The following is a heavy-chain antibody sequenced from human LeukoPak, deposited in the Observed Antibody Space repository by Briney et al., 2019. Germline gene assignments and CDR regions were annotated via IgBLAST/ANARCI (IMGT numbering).Heavy chain of an antibody. D-gene: IGHD2-8*01. CDR1: GFTFSSYS. J-gene: IGHJ6*02. V-gene: IGHV3-21*01. CDR3: AKGVTGYYYGMDV. CDR2: ISSSSSYI. Sequence: GGSLRLSCAASGFTFSSYSMNWVRQAPGKGLEWVSSISSSSSYIYYADSVKGRFTISRDNAKNSLYLQMNSLRAEDTAVYYCAKGVTGYYYGMDVWGQGTTVTVSS.